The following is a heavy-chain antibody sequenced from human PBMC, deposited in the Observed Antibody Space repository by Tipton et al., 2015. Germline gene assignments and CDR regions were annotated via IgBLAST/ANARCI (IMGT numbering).Heavy chain of an antibody. D-gene: IGHD3-16*01. CDR1: GGSISSYY. Sequence: TLSLTCTVSGGSISSYYWSWIRQPPGKGLKWIGYISYSGTTNYNPSLKSRVTISVDTSKNQFFLNLSSVTAADTAVYYCARIRGRYVMDYWGQGTLVTVSS. CDR3: ARIRGRYVMDY. CDR2: ISYSGTT. V-gene: IGHV4-59*12. J-gene: IGHJ4*02.